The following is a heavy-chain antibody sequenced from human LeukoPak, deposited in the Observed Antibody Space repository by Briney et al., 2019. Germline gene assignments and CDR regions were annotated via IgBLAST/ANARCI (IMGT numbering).Heavy chain of an antibody. V-gene: IGHV3-21*01. CDR3: ARAGTGGAFDI. J-gene: IGHJ3*02. Sequence: GGSLRLSCAASGFTFSSYWMSWVRLAPGKGLEWVSSISGSSNYIYYADSVKGRFTISRGNAKNSLYLQMNSLRAEDTAVYYCARAGTGGAFDIWGQGTMVTVSS. CDR2: ISGSSNYI. D-gene: IGHD3-10*01. CDR1: GFTFSSYW.